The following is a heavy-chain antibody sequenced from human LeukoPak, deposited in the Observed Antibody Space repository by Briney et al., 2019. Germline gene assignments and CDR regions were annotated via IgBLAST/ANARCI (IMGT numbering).Heavy chain of an antibody. CDR2: TYYRSKWYN. Sequence: SQTLSLTCALSGESVSGNSAAGNWIRPSPSGGLEWLGRTYYRSKWYNNYAISVKSRITINTDPSKTQFSLQLDSVTPDDTAVYYCALRVPYNWFNPWGQGTLVTVSS. D-gene: IGHD3-10*01. J-gene: IGHJ5*02. V-gene: IGHV6-1*01. CDR1: GESVSGNSAA. CDR3: ALRVPYNWFNP.